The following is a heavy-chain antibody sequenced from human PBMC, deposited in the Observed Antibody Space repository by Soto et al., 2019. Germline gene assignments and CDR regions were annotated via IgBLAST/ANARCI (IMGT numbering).Heavy chain of an antibody. CDR3: AHRPSYCSGGSCYSGFDY. CDR1: GFSLSTSRVG. D-gene: IGHD2-15*01. Sequence: QITLKESGPTLVKPTQTLTLTCTFSGFSLSTSRVGVGWIRQPPGKALEWLALIYWDDDKRYSPSLKSRHTITKDTSKNQVVLTMTNMDPVDTATYYCAHRPSYCSGGSCYSGFDYWGQGTLVTVSS. V-gene: IGHV2-5*02. J-gene: IGHJ4*02. CDR2: IYWDDDK.